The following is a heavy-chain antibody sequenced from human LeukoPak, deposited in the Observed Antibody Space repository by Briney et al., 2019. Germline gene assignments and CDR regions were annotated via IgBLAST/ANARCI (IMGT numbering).Heavy chain of an antibody. V-gene: IGHV3-21*01. J-gene: IGHJ4*02. CDR2: ISSSSSYI. CDR3: ARDRSVVSRNFDY. D-gene: IGHD2-15*01. CDR1: GFTFSSYS. Sequence: GGSLRLSCAASGFTFSSYSMNWVRQAPGKGLEWVSSISSSSSYIYYTDSVKGRFTISRDNAKNSLYLQMNSLRAEDTAVYYCARDRSVVSRNFDYWGQGTLVTVSS.